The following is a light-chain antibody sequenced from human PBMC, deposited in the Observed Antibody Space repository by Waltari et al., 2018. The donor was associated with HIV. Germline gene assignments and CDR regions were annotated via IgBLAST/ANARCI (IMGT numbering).Light chain of an antibody. CDR3: QQRSHWPLT. CDR1: PSASDF. J-gene: IGKJ4*01. V-gene: IGKV3-11*01. CDR2: DAS. Sequence: ETVLTQSPARLSLSPGERATLSCRANPSASDFLAWYRQTPGQPPRLLIYDASTRATGTPARFSGSGSGADFTLTISSLAPEDFAVYYCQQRSHWPLTFGGGTKVEMK.